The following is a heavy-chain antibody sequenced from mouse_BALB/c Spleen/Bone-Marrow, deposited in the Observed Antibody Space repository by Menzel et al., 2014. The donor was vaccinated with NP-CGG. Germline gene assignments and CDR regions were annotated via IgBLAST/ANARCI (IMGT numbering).Heavy chain of an antibody. D-gene: IGHD2-1*01. J-gene: IGHJ2*01. CDR1: GFDFSRYW. V-gene: IGHV4-1*02. Sequence: EVQRVESGGGLVQPGGSLKLSCAASGFDFSRYWMSWVRQAPGKGLEWIGEINPDSSTIDYTPSLKDKFIISRDNAKNTLYLQMSKVRSEDTALYYCARQGYYGKGDYWGQGTTLTVSS. CDR2: INPDSSTI. CDR3: ARQGYYGKGDY.